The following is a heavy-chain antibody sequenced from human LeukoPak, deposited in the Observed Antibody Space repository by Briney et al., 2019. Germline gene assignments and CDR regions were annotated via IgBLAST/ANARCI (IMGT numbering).Heavy chain of an antibody. CDR1: GFTFSSYA. D-gene: IGHD3-22*01. CDR2: IHSGGST. J-gene: IGHJ4*02. Sequence: GGSLRLSCAASGFTFSSYAMSWVRQAPGKGLEWVSVIHSGGSTYYADSVKGRFTISRDNSKNTLYLQMNSLRAEDTAVYYCARIYDSSGYYHFDYWGQGTLVTVSS. CDR3: ARIYDSSGYYHFDY. V-gene: IGHV3-53*01.